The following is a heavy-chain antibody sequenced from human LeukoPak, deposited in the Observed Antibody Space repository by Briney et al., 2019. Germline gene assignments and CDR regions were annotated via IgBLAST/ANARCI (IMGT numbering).Heavy chain of an antibody. CDR1: GGTFSSYA. CDR3: ARGGRIASPFVDY. V-gene: IGHV1-69*13. J-gene: IGHJ4*02. D-gene: IGHD1-14*01. Sequence: SVKVSCKASGGTFSSYAISWVRQAPGQGLEWMGGIIPIFGTANYAQKFQGRVTITADESTSTAYMELSSLRSEDTAVYYCARGGRIASPFVDYWGQGTLVTVSS. CDR2: IIPIFGTA.